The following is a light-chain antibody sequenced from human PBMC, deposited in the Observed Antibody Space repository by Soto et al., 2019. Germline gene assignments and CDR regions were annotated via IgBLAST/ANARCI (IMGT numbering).Light chain of an antibody. Sequence: EIVLIQSPATLSLSPGETATLSCRASQSVGSYLAWYQHKPGQAPRLLISDASNRATGIPARFSGSGSETDFTLTISSLEPEDSAVYYCQQRSNWPSLTXGGGTKVDIK. CDR3: QQRSNWPSLT. CDR1: QSVGSY. J-gene: IGKJ4*01. CDR2: DAS. V-gene: IGKV3-11*01.